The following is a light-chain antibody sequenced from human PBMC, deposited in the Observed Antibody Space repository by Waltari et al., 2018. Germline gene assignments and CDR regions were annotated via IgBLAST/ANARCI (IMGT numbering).Light chain of an antibody. CDR1: SRDIGGYNY. V-gene: IGLV2-14*03. Sequence: QSALTQPASVSGSPGQSITISCTGTSRDIGGYNYVSWYQQHPGKFPKVVIFDVSFRPTGVSNGFSVTKAGNLASLTISGLEAGDEADDCWNSYTSSHSLVFGTGTRVTV. CDR2: DVS. CDR3: NSYTSSHSLV. J-gene: IGLJ1*01.